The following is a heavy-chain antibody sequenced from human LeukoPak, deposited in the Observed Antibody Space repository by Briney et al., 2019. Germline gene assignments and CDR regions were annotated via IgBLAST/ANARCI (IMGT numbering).Heavy chain of an antibody. V-gene: IGHV3-7*01. Sequence: PGGSLRLSFAASGFTFRSYWMSWVRQAPGKGLEWVANINQGGSVQYYMDSVKGRFTISRDDAKNSLYVQMNSLRDEDTAVYYCARVEYSGWNLEYWGQGTLVTVSS. CDR2: INQGGSVQ. D-gene: IGHD5-12*01. CDR3: ARVEYSGWNLEY. CDR1: GFTFRSYW. J-gene: IGHJ4*02.